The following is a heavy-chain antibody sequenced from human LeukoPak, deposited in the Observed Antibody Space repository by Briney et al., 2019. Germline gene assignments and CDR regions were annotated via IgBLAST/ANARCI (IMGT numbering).Heavy chain of an antibody. CDR3: ARPFSRNTAMAPVDY. CDR1: GFTFSSYA. V-gene: IGHV3-23*01. D-gene: IGHD5-18*01. J-gene: IGHJ4*02. Sequence: GGSLRLSCAASGFTFSSYAMSWVRQAPGKGLEWVSAISGSGGSTYYAGSVKGRFTISRDNSKNTLYLQMNSLRAEDTAVYYCARPFSRNTAMAPVDYWGQGTLVTVSS. CDR2: ISGSGGST.